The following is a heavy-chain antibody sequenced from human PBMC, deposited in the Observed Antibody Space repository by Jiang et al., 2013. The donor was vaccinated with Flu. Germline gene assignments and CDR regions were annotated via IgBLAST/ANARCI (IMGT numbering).Heavy chain of an antibody. CDR2: IYTSGST. CDR3: ARDGYDYFDLVIMVSFD. V-gene: IGHV4-61*02. Sequence: PGLVKPSQTLSLTCTVSGGSISSGSYYWSWIRQPAGKGLEWIGRIYTSGSTNYNPSLKSRVTISVDTSKNQFSLKLSSVTAADTAVYYCARDGYDYFDLVIMVSFD. J-gene: IGHJ3*01. D-gene: IGHD3-9*01. CDR1: GGSISSGSYY.